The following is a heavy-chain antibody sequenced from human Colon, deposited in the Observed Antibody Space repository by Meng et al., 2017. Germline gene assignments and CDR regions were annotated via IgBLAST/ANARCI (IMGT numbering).Heavy chain of an antibody. V-gene: IGHV4-34*01. CDR1: GGSLSNYY. CDR3: ARGVDWAKSGNF. D-gene: IGHD3-9*01. Sequence: RHGGPGLLSPSETLSLTCAVYGGSLSNYYLAWICQPPGKGLEWIGEIHPSGSSYYSPSLQSRVTITLDTSKNQFSLTLSSLTAADTAVYYCARGVDWAKSGNFWGQGTLVTVSS. CDR2: IHPSGSS. J-gene: IGHJ4*02.